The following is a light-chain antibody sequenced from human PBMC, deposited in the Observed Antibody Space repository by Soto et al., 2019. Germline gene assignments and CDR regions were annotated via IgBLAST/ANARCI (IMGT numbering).Light chain of an antibody. Sequence: QSVLTQPASVSGSPGQTITISCTGRNSDVGSYNLVSWYQHDPGKAPKLMIYEGSKRASGISSRFSGSKSGNTASLTISGLQAEDEADYYCCSYADTSTFVFGTGTKVTVL. CDR2: EGS. CDR1: NSDVGSYNL. V-gene: IGLV2-23*01. J-gene: IGLJ1*01. CDR3: CSYADTSTFV.